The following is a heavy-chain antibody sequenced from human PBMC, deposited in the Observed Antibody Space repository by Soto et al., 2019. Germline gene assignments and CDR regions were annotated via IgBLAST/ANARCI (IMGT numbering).Heavy chain of an antibody. CDR3: ARHYGDYVLFYYYYGMDV. Sequence: ASVKVSCKASGYTFTSYGSSWVRQAPGQGLEWMGWISAYNGNTNYAQKLQGRVTMTTDTSTSTAYMELRSLRSDDTAVYCCARHYGDYVLFYYYYGMDVWGQGTTVTVSS. J-gene: IGHJ6*02. CDR1: GYTFTSYG. CDR2: ISAYNGNT. V-gene: IGHV1-18*01. D-gene: IGHD4-17*01.